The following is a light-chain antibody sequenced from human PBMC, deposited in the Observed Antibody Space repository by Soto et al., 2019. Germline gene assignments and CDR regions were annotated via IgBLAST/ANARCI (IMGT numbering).Light chain of an antibody. CDR3: QQYNNWPPYT. J-gene: IGKJ2*01. CDR2: GAS. Sequence: EIVMTQSPATLSVSPGERATLSCRASQSVGTNLAWHQQRPGQAPRLLIYGASTRATGIPDRFSGSGYGTEFTLTISSLESEDFAVYYCQQYNNWPPYTFGQGTKVDTK. CDR1: QSVGTN. V-gene: IGKV3-15*01.